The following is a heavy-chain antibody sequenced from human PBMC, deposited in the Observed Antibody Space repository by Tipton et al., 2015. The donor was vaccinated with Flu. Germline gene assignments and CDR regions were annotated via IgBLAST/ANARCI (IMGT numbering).Heavy chain of an antibody. V-gene: IGHV4-59*12. J-gene: IGHJ4*02. D-gene: IGHD3-16*01. CDR2: IYYSGST. CDR1: GGSISSYY. CDR3: ARSKTLRRWGYYFDY. Sequence: TLSLTCTVSGGSISSYYWSWIRQPPGKGLEWIGYIYYSGSTNYNPSLKSRVTISVDTSKNQFSLKLSSVTAADTAVYYCARSKTLRRWGYYFDYWGQGTLVTVSS.